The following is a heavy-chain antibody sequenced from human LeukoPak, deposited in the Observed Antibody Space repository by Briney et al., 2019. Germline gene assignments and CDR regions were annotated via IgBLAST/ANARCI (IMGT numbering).Heavy chain of an antibody. CDR1: GGSISGNSYY. D-gene: IGHD3-10*01. V-gene: IGHV4-39*01. Sequence: SETLSLTCTVSGGSISGNSYYWGWIRQPPGKGLDWIGSIYYSGSTYYNPSLKSRVTISVDTSKSQSSLNLSSVTAADTAVYYCARLRPYHYGYMDVWGKGTTVT. CDR2: IYYSGST. J-gene: IGHJ6*03. CDR3: ARLRPYHYGYMDV.